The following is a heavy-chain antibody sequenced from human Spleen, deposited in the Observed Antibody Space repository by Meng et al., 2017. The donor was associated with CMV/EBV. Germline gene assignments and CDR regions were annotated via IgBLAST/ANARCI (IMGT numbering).Heavy chain of an antibody. D-gene: IGHD3-3*01. V-gene: IGHV3-23*03. J-gene: IGHJ4*02. Sequence: GGSLRLSCAASGFTFSSYAMSWIRQAPGKGLEWVSVIYSGGSSTYYADSVKGRFTISRDNSKNTLYLQMNSLRAEDTAVYYCAESGMNYDFWSGYHTLYYFDYWGQGTLVTVSS. CDR3: AESGMNYDFWSGYHTLYYFDY. CDR1: GFTFSSYA. CDR2: IYSGGSST.